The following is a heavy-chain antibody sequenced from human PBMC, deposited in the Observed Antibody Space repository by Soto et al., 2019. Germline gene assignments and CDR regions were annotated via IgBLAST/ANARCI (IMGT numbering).Heavy chain of an antibody. V-gene: IGHV3-30-3*01. Sequence: QVQVVESGGGVVQPGKSLRLSCAASGFSLRTFAMHWVRQAPGKGLEWVAYVSSDGTKEYYADSVKGRLTISRDNSKNTLFLQMNSLRAEDTAVYYCARDGTLGYCSGGSCYSAIYYYYGMDVWGQGTTVTVSS. J-gene: IGHJ6*02. CDR3: ARDGTLGYCSGGSCYSAIYYYYGMDV. CDR2: VSSDGTKE. D-gene: IGHD2-15*01. CDR1: GFSLRTFA.